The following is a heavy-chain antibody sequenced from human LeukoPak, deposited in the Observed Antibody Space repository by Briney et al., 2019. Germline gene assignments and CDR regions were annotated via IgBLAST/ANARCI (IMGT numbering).Heavy chain of an antibody. CDR1: GFIFSNYG. V-gene: IGHV3-33*01. D-gene: IGHD6-13*01. J-gene: IGHJ4*02. CDR3: ARDVSSSWLDY. Sequence: GGSLRLSCAASGFIFSNYGMHWVRQAPGKGLEWVALIWYDGTNKYYADSVKGRFTISRDNSKNTLFLQMNGLRADDTAVYYCARDVSSSWLDYWGQGTLVTASS. CDR2: IWYDGTNK.